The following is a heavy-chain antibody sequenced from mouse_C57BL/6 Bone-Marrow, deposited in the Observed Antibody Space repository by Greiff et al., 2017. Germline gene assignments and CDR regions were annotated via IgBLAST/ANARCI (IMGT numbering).Heavy chain of an antibody. Sequence: VQLQQSGAELARPGASVKLSCKASGYTFTSYGISWVKQRTGQGLEWIGEIYPRSGNTYYNEKFKGKATLTADKSSSTAYMELRSLPSEDSAVYFCARGGWLLRGGYDFDDWGQGTTRTVSS. CDR3: ARGGWLLRGGYDFDD. J-gene: IGHJ2*01. D-gene: IGHD2-3*01. CDR1: GYTFTSYG. V-gene: IGHV1-81*01. CDR2: IYPRSGNT.